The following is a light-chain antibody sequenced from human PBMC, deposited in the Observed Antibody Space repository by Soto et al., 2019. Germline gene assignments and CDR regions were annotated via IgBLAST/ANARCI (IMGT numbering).Light chain of an antibody. CDR1: QSINSY. Sequence: DIPMTQSPASLSAFVGDRVTITCRASQSINSYLNWYQQKPGKAPKLLIYAASSLQSGVPSRFSGSGSGTDFTLTISSLQPEDFTTYYCQQSYSTPYTFGQGTKLEIK. CDR3: QQSYSTPYT. V-gene: IGKV1-39*01. J-gene: IGKJ2*01. CDR2: AAS.